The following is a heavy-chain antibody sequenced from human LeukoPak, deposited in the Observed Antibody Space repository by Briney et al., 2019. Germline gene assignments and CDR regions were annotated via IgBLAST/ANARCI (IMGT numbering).Heavy chain of an antibody. CDR1: GLIVSSNY. CDR2: IYSGGSI. Sequence: GGSLRLSCAASGLIVSSNYMTWVRQAPGKGLEWVSVIYSGGSIYYADSVKGRFTISRDNSRNTLYLQMNSLRAEDTAVYYCARGDYSSSSGPFDYWGQGTLVTVSS. J-gene: IGHJ4*02. D-gene: IGHD6-6*01. CDR3: ARGDYSSSSGPFDY. V-gene: IGHV3-53*01.